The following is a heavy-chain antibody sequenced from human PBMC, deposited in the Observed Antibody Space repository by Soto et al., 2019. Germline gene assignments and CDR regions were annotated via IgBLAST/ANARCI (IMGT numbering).Heavy chain of an antibody. V-gene: IGHV1-69*02. J-gene: IGHJ3*02. CDR3: ATSLRRAVVVAATPPDAFDI. CDR1: GGTFSSYT. D-gene: IGHD2-15*01. Sequence: QVQLVQSGAEVKKPGSSVKVSCKASGGTFSSYTISWVRQAPGQGLEWMGRIIPILGIANYAQKFQGRVTITADKSTSTAYMELSSLRSEDTAVYYCATSLRRAVVVAATPPDAFDIWGQGTMVTVSS. CDR2: IIPILGIA.